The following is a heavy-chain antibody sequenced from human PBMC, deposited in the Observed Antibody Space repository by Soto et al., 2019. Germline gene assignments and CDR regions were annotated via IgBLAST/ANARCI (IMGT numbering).Heavy chain of an antibody. CDR1: GFTFSSYA. Sequence: GGSLRLSCAASGFTFSSYAMHWVRQAPGKGLEWVAVISYDGSNKYYADSVKGRFTISRDNSKNTLYLQMNSLGAEDTAVYYCARGEGLDYWGQGTLVTVSS. V-gene: IGHV3-30-3*01. CDR3: ARGEGLDY. CDR2: ISYDGSNK. J-gene: IGHJ4*02.